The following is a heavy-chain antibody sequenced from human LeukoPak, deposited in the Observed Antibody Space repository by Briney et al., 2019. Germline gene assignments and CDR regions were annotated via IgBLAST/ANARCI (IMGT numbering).Heavy chain of an antibody. D-gene: IGHD1-26*01. J-gene: IGHJ3*02. CDR1: GFTLSNYA. Sequence: RGSHRLSCAASGFTLSNYAMSWVRQAPGKGLEWVSAISGSGGSTYYADSVKGRFTISRDNSKNTVYLQMNSLRAEDTAIYYCAKQMEGLVGAKGSGDGFDIWGRGTGVT. CDR3: AKQMEGLVGAKGSGDGFDI. V-gene: IGHV3-23*01. CDR2: ISGSGGST.